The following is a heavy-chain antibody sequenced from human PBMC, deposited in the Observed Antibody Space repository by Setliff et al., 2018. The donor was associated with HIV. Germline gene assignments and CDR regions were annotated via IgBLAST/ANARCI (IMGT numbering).Heavy chain of an antibody. CDR2: IFTSGST. Sequence: SETLSLTCTVSGGSISDYYWTWIRRTPGKGLEWIGYIFTSGSTNYNPSLKSLVNISIDKPQNQISLRLTSVTAADTAVYYCARVQMAYAAFDVWGQGTMVTVSS. CDR3: ARVQMAYAAFDV. CDR1: GGSISDYY. V-gene: IGHV4-4*09. D-gene: IGHD4-17*01. J-gene: IGHJ3*01.